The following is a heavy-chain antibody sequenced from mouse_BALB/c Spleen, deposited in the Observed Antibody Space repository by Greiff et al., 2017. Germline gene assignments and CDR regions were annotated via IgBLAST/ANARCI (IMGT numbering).Heavy chain of an antibody. D-gene: IGHD1-1*01. CDR1: GYSFTSYW. Sequence: VQLQESGPQLVRPGASVKISCKASGYSFTSYWMHWVKQRPGQGLEWIGMIDPSDSETRLNQKFKDKATLTVDKSSSTAYMQLSSPTSEDSAVYYCARETTVEIFDYWGQGTTLTVSS. CDR2: IDPSDSET. V-gene: IGHV1S126*01. CDR3: ARETTVEIFDY. J-gene: IGHJ2*01.